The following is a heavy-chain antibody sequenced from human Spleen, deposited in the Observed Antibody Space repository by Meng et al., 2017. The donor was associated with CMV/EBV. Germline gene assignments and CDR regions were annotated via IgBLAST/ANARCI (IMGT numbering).Heavy chain of an antibody. J-gene: IGHJ4*02. CDR2: ISSSSTYI. CDR1: GFSFNIYS. D-gene: IGHD2-2*01. V-gene: IGHV3-21*01. CDR3: ASDLVVVGPGATTHY. Sequence: GGSLRLSCAASGFSFNIYSMNWVRQAPGKGLEWVSSISSSSTYIYYADSVKSRFTISRDNAKNTLYLQMNSLRAEDTAVYYCASDLVVVGPGATTHYWGQGTLVTVSS.